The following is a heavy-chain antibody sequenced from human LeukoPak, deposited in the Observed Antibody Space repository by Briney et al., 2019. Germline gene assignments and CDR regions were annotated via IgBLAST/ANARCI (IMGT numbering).Heavy chain of an antibody. D-gene: IGHD3-22*01. Sequence: VASVKVSCKASGYTFTGYYMHWVRQAPGQGLEWMGWINPNSGGTNYAQKFQGRVTMTWDTSISTAYMELSRLRPDDTAVYYCARSDYYDSSGYYDYWGQGTLVTVSS. CDR3: ARSDYYDSSGYYDY. J-gene: IGHJ4*02. CDR2: INPNSGGT. V-gene: IGHV1-2*02. CDR1: GYTFTGYY.